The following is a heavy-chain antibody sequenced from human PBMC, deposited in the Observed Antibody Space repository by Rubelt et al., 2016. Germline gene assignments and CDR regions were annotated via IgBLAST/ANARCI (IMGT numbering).Heavy chain of an antibody. J-gene: IGHJ5*02. V-gene: IGHV4-59*02. CDR2: IYYGGST. Sequence: VSSYYLTWIRQPPGKGLEYIGYIYYGGSTNYNPSLKSRVTISVDTSKNQFSLKLSSVTAADTAVYYCARVGGGWFDPWGQGTLVTVSS. CDR3: ARVGGGWFDP. CDR1: VSSYY. D-gene: IGHD4-23*01.